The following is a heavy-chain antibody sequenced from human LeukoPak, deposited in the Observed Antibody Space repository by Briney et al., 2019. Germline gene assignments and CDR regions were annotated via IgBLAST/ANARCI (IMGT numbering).Heavy chain of an antibody. Sequence: NPGGSLRLSCTASGFTFGDYAMSWFRQAPGKGLEWVGFIRSKAYGGTTEYAASVKGRFTISRDDSKSIAYLQMESLKTEDTAVYYCSRDFCRFGLDFWGQGTPVTVSS. V-gene: IGHV3-49*05. CDR1: GFTFGDYA. CDR3: SRDFCRFGLDF. J-gene: IGHJ4*02. CDR2: IRSKAYGGTT. D-gene: IGHD3-10*01.